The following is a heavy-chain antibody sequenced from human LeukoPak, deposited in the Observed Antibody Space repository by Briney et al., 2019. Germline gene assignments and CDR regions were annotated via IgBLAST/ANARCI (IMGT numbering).Heavy chain of an antibody. J-gene: IGHJ4*02. Sequence: GESLRLSCAASGFTFSHYRMNWVRQAPGKGLEWVSSISGSTTYIYYADSVKGRFTISRDNSKNTLYLQMNSLRAEDTAVYYCARDGSLFDYWGQGTLVTVSS. V-gene: IGHV3-21*01. CDR1: GFTFSHYR. CDR2: ISGSTTYI. CDR3: ARDGSLFDY.